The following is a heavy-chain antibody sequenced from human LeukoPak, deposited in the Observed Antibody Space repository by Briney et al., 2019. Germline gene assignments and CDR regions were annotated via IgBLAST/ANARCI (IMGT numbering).Heavy chain of an antibody. Sequence: ASVKVSCKASGGTFSSYAISWVRQAPGQGLEWMGRIIPILGIAKYAQKFQGRVTITADSSTGTAFMELRSLRSEDTAVYYCATDRHYSAAPSDYWGQGTLVTVSS. J-gene: IGHJ4*02. D-gene: IGHD2-21*01. CDR2: IIPILGIA. V-gene: IGHV1-69*04. CDR1: GGTFSSYA. CDR3: ATDRHYSAAPSDY.